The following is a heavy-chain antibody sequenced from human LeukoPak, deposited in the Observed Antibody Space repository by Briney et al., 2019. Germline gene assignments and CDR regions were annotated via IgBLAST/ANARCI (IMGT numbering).Heavy chain of an antibody. CDR1: GFTFSSYA. V-gene: IGHV3-23*01. CDR2: ISGSGGST. D-gene: IGHD2-15*01. CDR3: ARESPHCSGVSCFFDY. Sequence: GGSLRLSCAASGFTFSSYAMSWVRQAPGKGLEWVSVISGSGGSTYYADSVKGRFTISRDNSKNTLFLQMNILRTEDTAVYYCARESPHCSGVSCFFDYWGQGTLVTVSS. J-gene: IGHJ4*02.